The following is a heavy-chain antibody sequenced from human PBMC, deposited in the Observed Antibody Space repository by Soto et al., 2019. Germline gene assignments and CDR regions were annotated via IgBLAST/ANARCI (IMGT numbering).Heavy chain of an antibody. CDR2: INPNSGGT. J-gene: IGHJ4*02. V-gene: IGHV1-2*04. CDR3: ARGGTYYYDSSGYSFFDY. D-gene: IGHD3-22*01. CDR1: GYTFTGYH. Sequence: ASVKVSCKASGYTFTGYHMHWVRQAPGQGLEWMGWINPNSGGTNYAQKFQGWVTMTRDTSISTAYMELSRLRSDDTAVYYCARGGTYYYDSSGYSFFDYWGQGTLVTVSS.